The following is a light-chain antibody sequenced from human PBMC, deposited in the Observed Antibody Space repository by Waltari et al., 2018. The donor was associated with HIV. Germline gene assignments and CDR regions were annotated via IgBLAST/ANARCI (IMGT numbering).Light chain of an antibody. V-gene: IGLV1-44*01. Sequence: QSVLTQPPSASGTPGQRVTISCSGSISNIGSNTVTWYQQLPGMAPKLLIYTTNQRPSGVPDRFSGSKSGASASLAISGLQSDDEADYYCATWDDSLNGPVFGGGTKLTVL. CDR3: ATWDDSLNGPV. CDR2: TTN. J-gene: IGLJ3*02. CDR1: ISNIGSNT.